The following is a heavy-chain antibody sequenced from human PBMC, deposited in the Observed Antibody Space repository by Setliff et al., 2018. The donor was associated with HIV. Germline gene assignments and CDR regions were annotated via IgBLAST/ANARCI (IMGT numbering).Heavy chain of an antibody. CDR2: IDDSGSI. V-gene: IGHV4-34*01. J-gene: IGHJ5*02. CDR1: TESLTRYD. Sequence: SETLSLTCAVYTESLTRYDWAWIRQSPEKGLEWIGEIDDSGSIIYNPSLQSRVTMSVDTSKNQFSLKVGSLTAVDTGLYYCARVKSIKTTLVRLWPRFDLWGQGTQVTVSS. D-gene: IGHD3-10*01. CDR3: ARVKSIKTTLVRLWPRFDL.